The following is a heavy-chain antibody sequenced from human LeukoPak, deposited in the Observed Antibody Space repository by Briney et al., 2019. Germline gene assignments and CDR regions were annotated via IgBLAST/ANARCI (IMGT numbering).Heavy chain of an antibody. CDR3: ATDLRTVGNFDY. J-gene: IGHJ4*02. D-gene: IGHD1-26*01. CDR1: GYTLTELS. CDR2: FDPEDGET. V-gene: IGHV1-24*01. Sequence: ASVKVSCKVSGYTLTELSMHWVRQAPGKGLEWMGGFDPEDGETIYAQKFQGRVTMAEDTSTDTAYMELSSLRSEDTAVYYCATDLRTVGNFDYWGQGTLVTVSS.